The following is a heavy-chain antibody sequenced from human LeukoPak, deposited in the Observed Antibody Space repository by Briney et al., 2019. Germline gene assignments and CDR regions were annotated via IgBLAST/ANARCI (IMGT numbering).Heavy chain of an antibody. CDR3: ARNPYVDTAMVRDRGGFYDY. Sequence: PGGSLRLCCAASGFTFSSYEMNWGRQAPGKGLEWVSYISSSGSTIYYADSVKGRFTISRDNAKNSLYLQMNSLRAEDTAVYYCARNPYVDTAMVRDRGGFYDYWGQGTLVTVSS. CDR2: ISSSGSTI. V-gene: IGHV3-48*03. J-gene: IGHJ4*02. CDR1: GFTFSSYE. D-gene: IGHD5-18*01.